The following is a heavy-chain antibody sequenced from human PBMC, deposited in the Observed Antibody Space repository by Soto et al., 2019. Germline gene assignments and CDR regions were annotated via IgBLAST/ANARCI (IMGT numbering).Heavy chain of an antibody. D-gene: IGHD3-10*01. Sequence: DVRLVESAGGLVSPGGSLRLSCEVSGLFFHHAWMNCVRQAPGKGLAWVGRISGCGGMTREHAVTVRGRFSISRDDSKNTISLQMNSLQLEDTAVYFCVYKSEFIGSWRWGRGALVHVSS. J-gene: IGHJ1*01. CDR1: GLFFHHAW. CDR2: ISGCGGMTR. V-gene: IGHV3-15*07. CDR3: VYKSEFIGSWR.